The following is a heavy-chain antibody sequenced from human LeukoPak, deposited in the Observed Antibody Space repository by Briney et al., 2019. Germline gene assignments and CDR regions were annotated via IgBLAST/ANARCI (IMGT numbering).Heavy chain of an antibody. V-gene: IGHV6-1*01. Sequence: SQTLSLTCALSGDSVSSNSVTWHWIRQSPSRSLEWLGRTYYRSKWYNDYAVSLKSRIIINPDTSKNQLSLQLNSVTPEDTAVYYCARGAPAFDSWGQGTLVTVSS. CDR3: ARGAPAFDS. CDR1: GDSVSSNSVT. CDR2: TYYRSKWYN. D-gene: IGHD3-16*01. J-gene: IGHJ4*02.